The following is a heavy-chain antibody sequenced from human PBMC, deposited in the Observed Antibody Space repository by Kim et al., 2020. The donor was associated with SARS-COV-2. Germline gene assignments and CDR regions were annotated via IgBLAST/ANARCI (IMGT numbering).Heavy chain of an antibody. J-gene: IGHJ2*01. CDR3: AGGRPCNHYYHSLTCPDSGRYWYFDV. Sequence: SETLSLTCAVYGGSFSGYYWSWIRQPPGKGLEWIGEINHSGSTNYNPSLKSRVTISVDTSKKQFSLKLSSVTAADTAVYYCAGGRPCNHYYHSLTCPDSGRYWYFDVCGRSTLVTVAS. V-gene: IGHV4-34*01. CDR1: GGSFSGYY. CDR2: INHSGST. D-gene: IGHD3-22*01.